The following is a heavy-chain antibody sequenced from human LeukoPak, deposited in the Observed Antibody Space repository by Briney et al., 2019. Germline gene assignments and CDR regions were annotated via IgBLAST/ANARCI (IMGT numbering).Heavy chain of an antibody. J-gene: IGHJ4*02. V-gene: IGHV3-30*03. CDR1: GFTFSSYG. CDR2: ISYDGSNK. CDR3: ASSYGDYDVDY. Sequence: QPGRSLRLSCAASGFTFSSYGMHWVRQAPGKGLEWVAVISYDGSNKYYADSVKGRFTISRDNSKNTLYLQMNSLRAEDTAVYYCASSYGDYDVDYWGQGTLVTVSS. D-gene: IGHD4-17*01.